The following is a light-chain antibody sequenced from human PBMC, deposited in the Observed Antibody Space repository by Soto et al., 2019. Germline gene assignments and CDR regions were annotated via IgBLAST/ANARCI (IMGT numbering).Light chain of an antibody. CDR1: QSVSSN. Sequence: EIVMTQSPATVSVSPGERVTLSCRASQSVSSNLAWYRQKAGQAPRLLIYAASTRATGVPARFSGSGSGTEFTLTISSPQSEDFTIYFCQQYNNWPLTFGGGTKVDIK. CDR2: AAS. J-gene: IGKJ4*01. V-gene: IGKV3-15*01. CDR3: QQYNNWPLT.